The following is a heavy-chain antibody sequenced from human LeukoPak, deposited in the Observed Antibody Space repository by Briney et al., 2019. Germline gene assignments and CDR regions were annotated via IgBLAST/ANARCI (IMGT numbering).Heavy chain of an antibody. V-gene: IGHV3-11*06. J-gene: IGHJ1*01. CDR2: ISSGGTYT. D-gene: IGHD1-26*01. CDR3: ARLKYGSPQH. CDR1: GFTFSDYY. Sequence: GGSLRLSCAASGFTFSDYYMSWIRQVPGKGLEWASYISSGGTYTIYADSVRGRFTISRDDAKNSLFLQMNSLRAGDTAIYYCARLKYGSPQHWGQGTLVTVSS.